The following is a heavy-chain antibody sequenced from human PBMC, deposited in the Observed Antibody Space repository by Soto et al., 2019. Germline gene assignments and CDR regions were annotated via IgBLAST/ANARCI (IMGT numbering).Heavy chain of an antibody. D-gene: IGHD6-6*01. V-gene: IGHV4-31*03. CDR1: YGSISSGGYY. CDR2: IHYSGSI. CDR3: ARGRPDFSSSSRARGNIDH. Sequence: QVQLQESGPGLVKASQTLSLTCTVSYGSISSGGYYWSWIRQHPGKGLEWIGHIHYSGSIHYNPSLKSRAIISVDMSKNQISLKLTAVTAADTAVYSCARGRPDFSSSSRARGNIDHWGQGALVTVSS. J-gene: IGHJ4*02.